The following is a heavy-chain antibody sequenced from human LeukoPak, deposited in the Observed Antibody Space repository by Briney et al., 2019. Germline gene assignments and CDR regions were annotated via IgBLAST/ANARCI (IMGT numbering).Heavy chain of an antibody. CDR2: ISGSGDDT. J-gene: IGHJ4*02. D-gene: IGHD3-10*01. V-gene: IGHV3-23*01. Sequence: GGSLRLSCAASGFTFSNYAMTWVRQAPGKGLECVSAISGSGDDTYYADSVKGRFTIPRDNSKITVYLQMSSLRAEDTAVYYCAKPHYSGSGSHSREDYWGQGTLVTVSS. CDR3: AKPHYSGSGSHSREDY. CDR1: GFTFSNYA.